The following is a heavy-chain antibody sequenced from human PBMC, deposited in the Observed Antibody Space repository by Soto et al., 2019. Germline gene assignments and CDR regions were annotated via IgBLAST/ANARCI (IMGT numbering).Heavy chain of an antibody. J-gene: IGHJ6*02. V-gene: IGHV1-69*13. CDR1: GGTFSSYA. CDR2: IIPIFGTA. D-gene: IGHD3-10*01. Sequence: SVKVSCKASGGTFSSYAISWVRQAPGQGLEWMGGIIPIFGTANYAQKFQGRVTITADESTSTAYMELSSLRSEDTAVYYCARDGTMVRGVIIRPYYGMDVWGQGTTVTV. CDR3: ARDGTMVRGVIIRPYYGMDV.